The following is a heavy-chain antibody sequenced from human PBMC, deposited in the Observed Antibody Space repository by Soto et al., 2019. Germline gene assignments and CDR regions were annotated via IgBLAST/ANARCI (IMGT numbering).Heavy chain of an antibody. V-gene: IGHV1-69*12. CDR1: GGTFSSYA. D-gene: IGHD3-16*01. CDR2: IIPIFGTA. J-gene: IGHJ4*02. Sequence: QVQLVQSGAEVKKPGSSVKVSCKASGGTFSSYAISWVRQAPGQGLEWMGGIIPIFGTANYAQKFQGRVTITADESTSTAYRELSSLRSAVKAVYYCASGGDVLSYFDYWGQGTLVTVSS. CDR3: ASGGDVLSYFDY.